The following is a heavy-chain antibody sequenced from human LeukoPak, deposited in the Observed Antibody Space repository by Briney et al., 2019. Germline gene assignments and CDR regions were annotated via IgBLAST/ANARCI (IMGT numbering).Heavy chain of an antibody. J-gene: IGHJ4*02. Sequence: SQTLSLTCAISGDSVSSNSAAWNWIRQSPSRGLEWLGRTYYRSKWYNDYAISVKSRITINPDTSKNQFSLQLNSVTPEDTAVYYCARDTPGYSSSWYYFDYWGQGTLVTVSS. CDR3: ARDTPGYSSSWYYFDY. D-gene: IGHD6-13*01. V-gene: IGHV6-1*01. CDR2: TYYRSKWYN. CDR1: GDSVSSNSAA.